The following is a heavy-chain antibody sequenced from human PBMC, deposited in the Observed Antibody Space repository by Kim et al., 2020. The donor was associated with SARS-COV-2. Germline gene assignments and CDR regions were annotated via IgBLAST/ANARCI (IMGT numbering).Heavy chain of an antibody. CDR2: IYYSGST. CDR1: GGSISSGGYY. J-gene: IGHJ4*02. D-gene: IGHD3-16*02. V-gene: IGHV4-31*03. Sequence: SETLSLTCTVSGGSISSGGYYWSWIRQHPGKGLEWIGYIYYSGSTYYNPSLKSRVTISVDTSKNQFSLKLSSVTAADTAVYYCARASTFWGVIVLYFDYWGQGTLVTVSS. CDR3: ARASTFWGVIVLYFDY.